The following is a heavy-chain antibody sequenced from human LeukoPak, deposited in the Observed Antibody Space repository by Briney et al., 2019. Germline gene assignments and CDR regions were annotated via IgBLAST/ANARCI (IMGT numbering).Heavy chain of an antibody. CDR3: ARGGDGYNYFDY. CDR1: GGSISGGNHY. V-gene: IGHV4-61*02. CDR2: IYNSGTT. Sequence: SQTLSLTCAVSGGSISGGNHYWSWIRQPAGKRLEWIGRIYNSGTTNYNPSLKSRVTISVDTSKNHFSLKLTSVTAADTAVYYCARGGDGYNYFDYWGRGTLVTVSS. J-gene: IGHJ4*02. D-gene: IGHD5-24*01.